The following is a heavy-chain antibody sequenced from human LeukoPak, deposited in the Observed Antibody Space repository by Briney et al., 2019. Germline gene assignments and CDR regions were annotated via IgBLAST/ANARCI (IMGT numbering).Heavy chain of an antibody. J-gene: IGHJ4*02. CDR1: GGSISSSSYY. CDR2: IYYSGST. CDR3: ARGGGYGSGSYYNPYYFDY. V-gene: IGHV4-39*07. D-gene: IGHD3-10*01. Sequence: SETLSLTCTVSGGSISSSSYYWGWIRQPPGKGLEWIGSIYYSGSTYYNPSLKSRVTISVDTSKNQFSLKLSSVTAADTAVYYCARGGGYGSGSYYNPYYFDYWGQGTLVTVSS.